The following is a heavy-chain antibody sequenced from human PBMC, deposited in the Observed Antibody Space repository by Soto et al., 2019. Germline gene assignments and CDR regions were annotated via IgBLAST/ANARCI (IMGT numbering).Heavy chain of an antibody. CDR2: ISSDGGNR. J-gene: IGHJ6*02. Sequence: QVQLVESGGGVVQPGRSLRLSCAASGFTFSSYGMHWVRQAPGKGLEWVAVISSDGGNRYYANAMKGRFTISRDNSKNTLYLQMNSLRAEDTAVYSCAKDLGVASLYRSHGMDVWGLGTTVTVSS. CDR3: AKDLGVASLYRSHGMDV. D-gene: IGHD6-13*01. CDR1: GFTFSSYG. V-gene: IGHV3-30*18.